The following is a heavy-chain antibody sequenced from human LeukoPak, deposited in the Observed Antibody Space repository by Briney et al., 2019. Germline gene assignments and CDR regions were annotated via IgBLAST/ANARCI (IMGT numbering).Heavy chain of an antibody. CDR2: IRYDGSYK. CDR1: GFTFSSYG. CDR3: ARSYYYDSSGYYYFVAGWDY. Sequence: PGGSLRLSCAASGFTFSSYGMSWVRQAPGKGLEWAAFIRYDGSYKNYADSVKGRFTISRDNAKNSLYLQMNSLRAEDTAVYYCARSYYYDSSGYYYFVAGWDYWGQGTLVTVSS. V-gene: IGHV3-33*08. D-gene: IGHD3-22*01. J-gene: IGHJ4*02.